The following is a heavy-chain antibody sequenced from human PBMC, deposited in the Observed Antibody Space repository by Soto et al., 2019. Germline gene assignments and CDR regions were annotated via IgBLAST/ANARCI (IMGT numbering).Heavy chain of an antibody. J-gene: IGHJ3*01. V-gene: IGHV3-13*05. Sequence: GESRRLSCAASGFTFSSYDMHWVRPATGKGLEWVSAIGTAGDPYYTDSVKGRFTISRDSARNSLYLQMNSLRVEDTAVYYCARGGYDIWSGFADAFDVWGQGTVVTVSS. CDR3: ARGGYDIWSGFADAFDV. CDR2: IGTAGDP. CDR1: GFTFSSYD. D-gene: IGHD3-3*01.